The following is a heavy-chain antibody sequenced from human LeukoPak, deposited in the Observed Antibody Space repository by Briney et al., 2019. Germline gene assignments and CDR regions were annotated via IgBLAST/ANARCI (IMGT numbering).Heavy chain of an antibody. Sequence: GGSLRLSCAASGFTFSSFAMSWVRQAPGKGLEWVSVISGSGVSTYYADFVKGRFTIPRDSSKNTLYLQMNSLRAEDTAVYYCAREASILDYWGQGTLVTVSS. CDR2: ISGSGVST. V-gene: IGHV3-23*01. CDR1: GFTFSSFA. J-gene: IGHJ4*02. CDR3: AREASILDY.